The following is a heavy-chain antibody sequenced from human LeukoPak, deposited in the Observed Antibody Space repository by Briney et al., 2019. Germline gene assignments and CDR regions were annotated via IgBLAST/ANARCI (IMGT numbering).Heavy chain of an antibody. CDR2: IYYSGST. CDR3: ASDVVAADGTWDY. Sequence: SETLSLTCTVSGGSISSSSYYWGWIRQPPGKGLEWIGSIYYSGSTYYNPSLKSRVTMSLDTSKNQFSLKLSSVTAADTAVYYCASDVVAADGTWDYWGQGTLVTVSS. D-gene: IGHD6-13*01. V-gene: IGHV4-39*07. J-gene: IGHJ4*02. CDR1: GGSISSSSYY.